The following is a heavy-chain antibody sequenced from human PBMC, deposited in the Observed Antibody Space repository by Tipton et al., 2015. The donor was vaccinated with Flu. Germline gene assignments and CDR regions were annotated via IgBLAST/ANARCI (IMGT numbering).Heavy chain of an antibody. CDR3: ARDWRGSRSSSVDYGLDV. CDR2: ISDSGTT. J-gene: IGHJ6*02. CDR1: DGSLSSFY. V-gene: IGHV4-59*01. Sequence: TLSLTCTVSDGSLSSFYWSWIRQPPGKGLEWIGYISDSGTTNYNPSLRSRVTISLDTSKSQFSLKLNSVTAADTAVYYCARDWRGSRSSSVDYGLDVWGQGTTVTVYS. D-gene: IGHD6-6*01.